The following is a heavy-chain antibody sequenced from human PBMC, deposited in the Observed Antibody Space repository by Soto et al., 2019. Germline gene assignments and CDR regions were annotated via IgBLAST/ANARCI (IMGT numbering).Heavy chain of an antibody. CDR1: GGTFSSYA. J-gene: IGHJ5*02. CDR2: IIPIFGTA. CDR3: ARAGFYYDSSGYYPRHNWFDP. Sequence: QVQLVQSGAEVKKPGSSVKVSCKASGGTFSSYAISWVRQAPGQGLEWMGGIIPIFGTANYAQKFQGRVTITADESTSTAYMELSSLRSEDTAGYYCARAGFYYDSSGYYPRHNWFDPWGQGTLVTVSS. D-gene: IGHD3-22*01. V-gene: IGHV1-69*01.